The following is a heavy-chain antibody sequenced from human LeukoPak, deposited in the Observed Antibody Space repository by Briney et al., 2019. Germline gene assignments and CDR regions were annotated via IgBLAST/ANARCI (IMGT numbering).Heavy chain of an antibody. CDR2: INPNSGGT. Sequence: ASVKVSCKASGYTFVNYYMHWVRQAPGQGLEWMGWINPNSGGTKYAQKFQGRVTMTRDTSISTAYMELNRLRSDDTAVYYCARVDYDYLWGSYRSLSFDYWGQGTLVTVSS. J-gene: IGHJ4*02. CDR1: GYTFVNYY. V-gene: IGHV1-2*02. D-gene: IGHD3-16*02. CDR3: ARVDYDYLWGSYRSLSFDY.